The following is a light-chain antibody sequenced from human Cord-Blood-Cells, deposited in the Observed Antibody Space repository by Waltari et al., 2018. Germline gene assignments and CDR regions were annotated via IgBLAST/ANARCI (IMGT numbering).Light chain of an antibody. CDR2: DAS. Sequence: DIQMAQSPSTLSASVGDRVTITCRASQSISSWLAWYQQKPGKAPKLLIYDASSLESGVPARFSGSGSGTEFTRPSSSLQPDDFATYYCQQYNSYWTFGQGTKVEIK. V-gene: IGKV1-5*01. J-gene: IGKJ1*01. CDR1: QSISSW. CDR3: QQYNSYWT.